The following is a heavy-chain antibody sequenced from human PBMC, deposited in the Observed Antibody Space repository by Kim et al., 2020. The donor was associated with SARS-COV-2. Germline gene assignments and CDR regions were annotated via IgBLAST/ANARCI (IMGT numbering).Heavy chain of an antibody. D-gene: IGHD3-3*02. CDR3: ARGEVSTAGWFDP. J-gene: IGHJ5*02. CDR2: IYYSGST. CDR1: GGSISSYY. Sequence: SETLSLTCTVSGGSISSYYWSWIRQPPGKGLEWIGYIYYSGSTNYNPSLKSRVTISVDTSKNQFSLKLSSVTAADTAVYYCARGEVSTAGWFDPWGQGTLVTVSS. V-gene: IGHV4-59*13.